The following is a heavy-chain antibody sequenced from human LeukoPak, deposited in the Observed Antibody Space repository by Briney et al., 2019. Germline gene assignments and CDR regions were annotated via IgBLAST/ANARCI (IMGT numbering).Heavy chain of an antibody. CDR2: IYHSGST. V-gene: IGHV4-30-2*01. CDR3: ARGFYYFDY. CDR1: GVSISSGGYY. D-gene: IGHD3-3*01. Sequence: PSETLSLTCTVSGVSISSGGYYWSWIRQPPGKGLEWIGYIYHSGSTYYNPSLKSRVTISVDRSKNQFSLKLSSVTAADTAVYYCARGFYYFDYWGQEPWSPSPQ. J-gene: IGHJ4*01.